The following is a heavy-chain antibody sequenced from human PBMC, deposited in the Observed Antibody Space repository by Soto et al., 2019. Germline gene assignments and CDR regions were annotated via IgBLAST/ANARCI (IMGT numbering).Heavy chain of an antibody. CDR1: GFTFSSYA. J-gene: IGHJ4*02. Sequence: GGSLRLSCAASGFTFSSYAMSWVRQAPGKGLEWVSAISGSGGSTYYADSVKGRFTISRDNSKNTLYLQMNSLRAEDTAVYYCFFYGRIDRRYQFYFWGQGSPVPGSA. V-gene: IGHV3-23*01. D-gene: IGHD1-26*01. CDR3: FFYGRIDRRYQFYF. CDR2: ISGSGGST.